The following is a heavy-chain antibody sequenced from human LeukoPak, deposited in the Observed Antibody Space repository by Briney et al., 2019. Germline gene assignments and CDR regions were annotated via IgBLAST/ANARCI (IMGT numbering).Heavy chain of an antibody. CDR3: ARGPYYYDSSAFPDY. CDR2: MNSNNGNA. CDR1: GYIFTNYG. D-gene: IGHD3-22*01. Sequence: ASVKVSCKTSGYIFTNYGITWVRQAPGQGLEGLGWMNSNNGNAQYAQKVQGRLTMTTDTSTSTVHMELRSLTSDDTAVYYCARGPYYYDSSAFPDYWGQGTLVTVSS. J-gene: IGHJ4*02. V-gene: IGHV1-18*01.